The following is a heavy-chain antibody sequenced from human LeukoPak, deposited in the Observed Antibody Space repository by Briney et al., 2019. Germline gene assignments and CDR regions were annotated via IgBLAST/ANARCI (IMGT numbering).Heavy chain of an antibody. J-gene: IGHJ3*02. CDR2: FDPEDGET. V-gene: IGHV1-24*01. CDR3: ATGYYSVSSGPHVAFDI. D-gene: IGHD3-22*01. CDR1: GYTLTELS. Sequence: HRASVKVSCKVSGYTLTELSMHWVRQAPGKGLEWMGGFDPEDGETIYAQKFQGRVTSTEDTSTDAAYMELRSLRSGDTAVYFCATGYYSVSSGPHVAFDIWGQGTMVTVSS.